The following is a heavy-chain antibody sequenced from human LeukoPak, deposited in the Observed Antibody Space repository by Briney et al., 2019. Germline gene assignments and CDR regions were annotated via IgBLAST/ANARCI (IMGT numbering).Heavy chain of an antibody. Sequence: ASVKVSCKASGGTFSSYAISWVRQAPGQGLEWMGGIIPILGIANYAQKFQGRVTITADKSTSTAYMELSSLRSEDTAVYYCARDLSGSYGTVFDPWGQGTLVTVSS. CDR2: IIPILGIA. J-gene: IGHJ5*02. D-gene: IGHD1-26*01. CDR3: ARDLSGSYGTVFDP. V-gene: IGHV1-69*10. CDR1: GGTFSSYA.